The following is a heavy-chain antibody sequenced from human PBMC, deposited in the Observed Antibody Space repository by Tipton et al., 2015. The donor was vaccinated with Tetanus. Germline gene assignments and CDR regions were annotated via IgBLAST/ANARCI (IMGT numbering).Heavy chain of an antibody. Sequence: TLSLTCTVSGASTSTTSYYWGWVRQPPGKGLECIGSVYYGGTPYYNPSLKSRVTISVDTSKNQFSLKLSSVTAADTALYYCARRVTMPSAPSRYFDYWGQGTLVPVFS. D-gene: IGHD4/OR15-4a*01. V-gene: IGHV4-39*01. CDR3: ARRVTMPSAPSRYFDY. J-gene: IGHJ4*02. CDR2: VYYGGTP. CDR1: GASTSTTSYY.